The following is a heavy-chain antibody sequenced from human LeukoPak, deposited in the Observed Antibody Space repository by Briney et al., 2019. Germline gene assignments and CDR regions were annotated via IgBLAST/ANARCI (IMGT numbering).Heavy chain of an antibody. Sequence: PGGSLRLSCAASGFTFSNYGMHWVRQAPGKGLEWVAFIRYDGSNKYYADSVKGRFTISRDNAKNSLYLQMNSLRAEDTAVYYCARSIAAAGTVFDYWGQGTLVTVSS. CDR1: GFTFSNYG. D-gene: IGHD6-13*01. J-gene: IGHJ4*02. V-gene: IGHV3-30*02. CDR2: IRYDGSNK. CDR3: ARSIAAAGTVFDY.